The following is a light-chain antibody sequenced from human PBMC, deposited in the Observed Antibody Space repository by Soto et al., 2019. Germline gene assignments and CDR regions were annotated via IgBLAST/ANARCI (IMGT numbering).Light chain of an antibody. J-gene: IGKJ5*01. CDR1: QSVSTY. V-gene: IGKV3-11*01. CDR2: DAS. CDR3: QHRSSWPPIT. Sequence: IALTQSPATLSLSPGERTTLSCRASQSVSTYLAWYQQKPGQAPRLLIYDASNRATGIPGRFSGRGSGTDFTLTISSLEPEDFAVYYCQHRSSWPPITFGQGTRLEIK.